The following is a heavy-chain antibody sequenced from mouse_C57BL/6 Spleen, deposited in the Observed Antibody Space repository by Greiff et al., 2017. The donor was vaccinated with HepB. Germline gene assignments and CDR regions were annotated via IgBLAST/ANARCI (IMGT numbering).Heavy chain of an antibody. Sequence: QVQLQQPGAELVRPGSSVKLSCKASGYTFTSYWMHWVKQRPIQGLEWIGNIDPSDSETHYNQKFKDKATLTVDKSSSTAYMHLSSLTSEDSAVYYCARRGSSYDFDVWGTGTTVTVSS. D-gene: IGHD1-1*01. J-gene: IGHJ1*03. V-gene: IGHV1-52*01. CDR1: GYTFTSYW. CDR3: ARRGSSYDFDV. CDR2: IDPSDSET.